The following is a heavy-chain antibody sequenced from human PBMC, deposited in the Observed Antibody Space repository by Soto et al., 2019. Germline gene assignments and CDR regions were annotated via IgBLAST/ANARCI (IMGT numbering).Heavy chain of an antibody. J-gene: IGHJ5*02. V-gene: IGHV3-48*01. CDR3: ARGVGTSWFFL. CDR1: GFNFRSES. D-gene: IGHD2-2*01. CDR2: INSGSSVI. Sequence: EVQLVESGGGLVHPGGSLRLSCVVSGFNFRSESMTWVRQAPGKGPEWVSYINSGSSVIRYADSVKGRFTVFRDNDRDSLYLQMNGLRAEDSAVYYCARGVGTSWFFLWVQGTLVTVSS.